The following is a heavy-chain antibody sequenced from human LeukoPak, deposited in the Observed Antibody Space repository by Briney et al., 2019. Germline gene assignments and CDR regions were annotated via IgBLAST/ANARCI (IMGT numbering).Heavy chain of an antibody. D-gene: IGHD5-18*01. CDR2: ISGSGGST. CDR3: AKGAASRGYTYVAN. V-gene: IGHV3-23*01. Sequence: ESGGSLRLSCAASAFTFRSYAMIWVRQAPGKGLEWVSGISGSGGSTYYSDSAKGRFTISRDNSNYTLYLQMNSLRAEDTAVYYCAKGAASRGYTYVANWGQGTLVTVSS. CDR1: AFTFRSYA. J-gene: IGHJ4*02.